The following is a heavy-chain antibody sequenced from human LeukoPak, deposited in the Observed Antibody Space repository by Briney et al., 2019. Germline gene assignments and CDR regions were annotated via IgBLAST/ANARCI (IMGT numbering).Heavy chain of an antibody. V-gene: IGHV3-23*01. CDR2: ISGSGGST. CDR1: GFTFNSYA. J-gene: IGHJ4*02. D-gene: IGHD3-10*01. CDR3: AKESSYYGSGSYYY. Sequence: GGSLRLFCAASGFTFNSYAMSWVRQAPGKGLEWVSTISGSGGSTFYADSMKGRFTISRDSSRRTVYMQMNSLRAEDTAIYYCAKESSYYGSGSYYYWGQGTLVTVSS.